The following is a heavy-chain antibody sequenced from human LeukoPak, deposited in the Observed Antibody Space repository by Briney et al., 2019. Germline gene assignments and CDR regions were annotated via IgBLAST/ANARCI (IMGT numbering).Heavy chain of an antibody. CDR2: INPSGGST. D-gene: IGHD2-21*02. V-gene: IGHV1-46*01. CDR3: ASYCGGDCYPNHDAFDI. Sequence: ASVTVSCKASGYTFTSYYMHWVRQAPGQGLEGMGIINPSGGSTSYAQKFQGRVTITKDTSTTTVYMELSSLRSEDTAVYYCASYCGGDCYPNHDAFDIWGQGTMVTVSS. CDR1: GYTFTSYY. J-gene: IGHJ3*02.